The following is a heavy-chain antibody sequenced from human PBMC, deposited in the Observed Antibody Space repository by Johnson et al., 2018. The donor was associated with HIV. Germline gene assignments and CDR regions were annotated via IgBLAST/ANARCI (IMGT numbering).Heavy chain of an antibody. CDR2: ISYDGSNK. D-gene: IGHD3-10*01. J-gene: IGHJ3*02. CDR3: ARAVTPFGDWEAFDI. V-gene: IGHV3-30-3*01. CDR1: GFTFSSYA. Sequence: QMLLVESGRGVSQPGRSLRLSCVASGFTFSSYAMHWVRQAPGKGLEWVAVISYDGSNKYYADSVKGRFTISRDNSKNTLYLQMNSLRAEDTAVYYCARAVTPFGDWEAFDIWGQGTMVTVSS.